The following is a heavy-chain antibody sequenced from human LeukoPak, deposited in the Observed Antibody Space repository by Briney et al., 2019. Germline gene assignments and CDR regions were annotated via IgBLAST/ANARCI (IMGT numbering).Heavy chain of an antibody. V-gene: IGHV4-59*01. CDR2: ISNSGIT. Sequence: SETPSLTCTVSGGSISTYYWNWIRQPPGKGLEWIGYISNSGITTYNPSLKSRVTISVDSSKSQFSLKLNSVTAADTAVYYCARSGGYSSSWSLWGQGTLVTVSS. CDR1: GGSISTYY. J-gene: IGHJ4*02. CDR3: ARSGGYSSSWSL. D-gene: IGHD6-13*01.